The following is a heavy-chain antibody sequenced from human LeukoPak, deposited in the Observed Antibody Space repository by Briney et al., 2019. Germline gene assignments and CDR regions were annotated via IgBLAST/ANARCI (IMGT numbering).Heavy chain of an antibody. J-gene: IGHJ4*02. CDR3: ARDYMDYYDSSGYYLVD. D-gene: IGHD3-22*01. CDR2: ISYDGSNK. V-gene: IGHV3-30-3*01. CDR1: GFTFISYA. Sequence: GGSLRLSCAASGFTFISYAMHWVRQAPGKGLEWVAVISYDGSNKYYADSVKGRFTISRDNSKNTLYLQMNSLRAEDTAVYYCARDYMDYYDSSGYYLVDWGQGTLVTVSS.